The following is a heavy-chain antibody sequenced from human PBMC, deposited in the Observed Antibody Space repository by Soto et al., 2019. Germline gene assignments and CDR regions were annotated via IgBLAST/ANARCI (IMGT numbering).Heavy chain of an antibody. V-gene: IGHV1-18*01. CDR2: ISAYNGNT. J-gene: IGHJ4*02. CDR3: ARAGQYYDASGYAN. D-gene: IGHD3-22*01. Sequence: QVKLVQSGTEVKKPGASIKVSCKASGYSFATSGMSWVRQAPGQGLEWMGWISAYNGNTNYDQNLQDRVTMTTDTSTNTAYLEVRNLRSDDTGVYYCARAGQYYDASGYANWGQGTLVTVSS. CDR1: GYSFATSG.